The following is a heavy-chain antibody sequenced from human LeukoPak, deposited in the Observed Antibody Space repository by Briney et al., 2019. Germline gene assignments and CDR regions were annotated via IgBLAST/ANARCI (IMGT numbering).Heavy chain of an antibody. V-gene: IGHV1-69*06. D-gene: IGHD1-26*01. CDR3: AREGVGATYFDY. CDR1: GGTFSSYA. Sequence: EASVKVSCKASGGTFSSYAISWVRQAPGQGLEWMGRIIPIFGTANYAQKFQGSVTITADKSTSTAYMELSSLRSEDTAVYYCAREGVGATYFDYWGQGTLVTVSS. CDR2: IIPIFGTA. J-gene: IGHJ4*02.